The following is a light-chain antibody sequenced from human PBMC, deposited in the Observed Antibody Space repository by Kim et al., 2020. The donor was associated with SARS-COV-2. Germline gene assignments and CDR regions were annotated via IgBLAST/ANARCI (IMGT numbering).Light chain of an antibody. CDR2: EVS. Sequence: PSSMSCKSSHSLLHSDGKISLYWYLQQPGQPPQLLIYEVSKRFSGVPERFSGSGSGTDFTLKISRVEAEDVGLYYCMQGLQRLYSFGQGTKLEI. CDR3: MQGLQRLYS. V-gene: IGKV2D-29*01. CDR1: HSLLHSDGKIS. J-gene: IGKJ2*03.